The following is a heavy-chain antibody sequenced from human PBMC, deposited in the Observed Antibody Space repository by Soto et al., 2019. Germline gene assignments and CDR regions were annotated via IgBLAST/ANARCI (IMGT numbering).Heavy chain of an antibody. Sequence: GGSLRLSCAASGFTFSSYSMNWVRQAPGKGLEWVSSISSSSSYIYYADSVKGRFTISRDNAKNSLYLQMNSLRAEDTAVYYCARDIIAAAGRGRLDAFDIWGQGTMVTVSS. J-gene: IGHJ3*02. CDR2: ISSSSSYI. CDR1: GFTFSSYS. V-gene: IGHV3-21*01. CDR3: ARDIIAAAGRGRLDAFDI. D-gene: IGHD6-13*01.